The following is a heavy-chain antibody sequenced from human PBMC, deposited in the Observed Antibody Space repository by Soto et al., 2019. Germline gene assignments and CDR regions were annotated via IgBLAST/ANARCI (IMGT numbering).Heavy chain of an antibody. CDR3: ARGNVVAIDY. J-gene: IGHJ4*02. CDR2: TYSRSKWYN. V-gene: IGHV6-1*01. CDR1: GDSVSSNIAA. Sequence: PSQTLSLTCAISGDSVSSNIAAWNWIRQSPSRGLEWLGRTYSRSKWYNDYALSVKSRITINPDTSKNQFSLQLSSVTPADTAVYYCARGNVVAIDYWGQGTLVTVSS. D-gene: IGHD2-21*01.